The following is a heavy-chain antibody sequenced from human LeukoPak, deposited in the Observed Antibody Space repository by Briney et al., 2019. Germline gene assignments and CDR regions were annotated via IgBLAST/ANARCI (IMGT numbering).Heavy chain of an antibody. J-gene: IGHJ4*02. CDR3: ARAGGFGIVATIFDY. CDR2: IKQDGSEK. CDR1: GFTFSSYS. Sequence: GGSLRLSCAASGFTFSSYSMNWVRQAPGKGLEWVANIKQDGSEKYYVDSVKGRFTISRDNAKNSLYLQMNSLRAEDTAVYYCARAGGFGIVATIFDYWGQGTLVTVSS. V-gene: IGHV3-7*01. D-gene: IGHD5-12*01.